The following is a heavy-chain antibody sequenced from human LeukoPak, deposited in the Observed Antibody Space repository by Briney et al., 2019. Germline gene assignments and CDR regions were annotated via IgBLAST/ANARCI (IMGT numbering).Heavy chain of an antibody. D-gene: IGHD1-1*01. CDR1: GFTFSRHW. CDR3: AEGTTG. J-gene: IGHJ1*01. Sequence: PGGSLSLSCATSGFTFSRHWVRWVRDATGKGLECVANINRDGSGQYYVDSGKGRFTISRDNAKNSLYLQMNSLRSEGTAIYYCAEGTTGWGQGTLVTVSS. CDR2: INRDGSGQ. V-gene: IGHV3-7*01.